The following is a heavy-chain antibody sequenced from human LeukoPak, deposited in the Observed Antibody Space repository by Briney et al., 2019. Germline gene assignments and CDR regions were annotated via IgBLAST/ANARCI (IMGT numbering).Heavy chain of an antibody. Sequence: PGGSLRLSCAASGFTFSRYWMTWVRQSPGKGLEWVAFIRYDASDKYYGDSVKGRFTISRDNSKNTLYLQMNSLRAEDTAVYYCAKDPGYRSSWFSHLDDWGQGTLVTVSS. J-gene: IGHJ4*02. V-gene: IGHV3-30*02. CDR2: IRYDASDK. D-gene: IGHD6-13*01. CDR1: GFTFSRYW. CDR3: AKDPGYRSSWFSHLDD.